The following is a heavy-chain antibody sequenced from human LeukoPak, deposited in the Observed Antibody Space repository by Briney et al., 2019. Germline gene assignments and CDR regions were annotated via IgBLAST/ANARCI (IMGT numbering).Heavy chain of an antibody. CDR2: ISDAGGSR. Sequence: GGSLRLSCAASGFSFSTYAMNWVRQTPGKRPEWISAISDAGGSRYYSDSVQGRFTISRDNSRKEVYLQMNSLRAEDTAVYYCAKAVSRFLDWFPPGAFDIRGPGTMVTVSS. CDR3: AKAVSRFLDWFPPGAFDI. D-gene: IGHD3-3*01. V-gene: IGHV3-23*01. CDR1: GFSFSTYA. J-gene: IGHJ3*02.